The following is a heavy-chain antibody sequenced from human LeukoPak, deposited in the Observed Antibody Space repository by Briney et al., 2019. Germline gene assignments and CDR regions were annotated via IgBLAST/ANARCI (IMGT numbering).Heavy chain of an antibody. J-gene: IGHJ6*02. V-gene: IGHV3-13*01. D-gene: IGHD3-22*01. CDR3: ARGPRYGSSDYPNYGMDV. CDR1: GFTFSRYD. CDR2: IGTGGDT. Sequence: VGSLRLSCAASGFTFSRYDMHWVRQPIGKGLEWVSAIGTGGDTYYLDSVKGRFTISRENAKSSLYLQMNSLRAGDTAVYYCARGPRYGSSDYPNYGMDVWGQGTTVTVSS.